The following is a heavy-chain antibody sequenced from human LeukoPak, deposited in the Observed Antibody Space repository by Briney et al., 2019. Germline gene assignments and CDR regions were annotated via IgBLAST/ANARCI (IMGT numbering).Heavy chain of an antibody. D-gene: IGHD2-15*01. Sequence: GGSLRLSCAASGFTFSSYAMSWVRQAPGKGLEWVSAISGSGGSTYYADSVKGRFTISRDNSKNTLYLQMNSLRAEDTAVYYCANPLIRLLDADAFDIWGQGTMVTVSS. CDR3: ANPLIRLLDADAFDI. CDR2: ISGSGGST. CDR1: GFTFSSYA. V-gene: IGHV3-23*01. J-gene: IGHJ3*02.